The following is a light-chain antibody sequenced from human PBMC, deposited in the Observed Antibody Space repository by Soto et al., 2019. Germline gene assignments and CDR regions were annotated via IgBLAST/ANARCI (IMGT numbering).Light chain of an antibody. V-gene: IGLV3-21*02. CDR2: DDD. CDR3: QVWDSDVLHHV. Sequence: SYELTQSPSVSVAPGQTARITCGGNNIGSKNVHWFQQRPGQAPVLVVFDDDDRPSGIPDRFSGSNSGNTATLTISRVEDGDEADYYCQVWDSDVLHHVFGTGTKLTVL. CDR1: NIGSKN. J-gene: IGLJ1*01.